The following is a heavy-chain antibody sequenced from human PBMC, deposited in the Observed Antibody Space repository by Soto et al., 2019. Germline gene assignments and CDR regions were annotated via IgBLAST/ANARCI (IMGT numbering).Heavy chain of an antibody. J-gene: IGHJ6*02. Sequence: SETLSLTCAVYGGSFSGYYWSWIRQPPGKGLEWIGEINHSGSTNYNPSLKSRVTISVDTSKNQFSLKLSSVTAADTAVYYCARGGYSYGYYYYYGMDVWGQGTTVTVSS. CDR3: ARGGYSYGYYYYYGMDV. V-gene: IGHV4-34*01. D-gene: IGHD5-18*01. CDR1: GGSFSGYY. CDR2: INHSGST.